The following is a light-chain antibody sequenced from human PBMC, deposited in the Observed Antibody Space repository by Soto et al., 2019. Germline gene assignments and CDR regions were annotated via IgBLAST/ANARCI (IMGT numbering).Light chain of an antibody. CDR2: GAS. J-gene: IGKJ2*01. CDR3: QQDDNFPYT. V-gene: IGKV1-12*01. CDR1: QAIGRG. Sequence: DIQMTQSPSSVSAVVGDRVTITCRASQAIGRGVAWYKQKPGKAPQLLIYGASTLQSGVPSRFSGSGSGTDFTLTTSSLQPGDFATYYCQQDDNFPYTFGQGTKVE.